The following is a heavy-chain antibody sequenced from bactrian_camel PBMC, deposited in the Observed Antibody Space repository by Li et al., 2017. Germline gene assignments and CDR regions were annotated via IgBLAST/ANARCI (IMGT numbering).Heavy chain of an antibody. CDR3: AADSDDCSGGSGDWY. CDR1: QFTFSDYH. V-gene: IGHV3-2*01. J-gene: IGHJ4*01. CDR2: VYSEGSNT. D-gene: IGHD2*01. Sequence: HVQLVESGGGLVQPGGSLRLSCAASQFTFSDYHMSWVRQAPGKGLEWVSSVYSEGSNTYYADSVKGRFTISRDNAKNTLYLHMNSLKPEDTAMYHCAADSDDCSGGSGDWYWGPGTQVTVS.